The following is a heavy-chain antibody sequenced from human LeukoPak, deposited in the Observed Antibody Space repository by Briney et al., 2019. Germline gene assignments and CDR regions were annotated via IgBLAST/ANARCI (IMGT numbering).Heavy chain of an antibody. Sequence: SETLSLTCTVSGGSISSYYWSWIRQPPGKGLEWIGYIYYSGSTTYNPYLKSRVTISVDTSKNQFSLKLSSVTAADTAVYYCARDKGDGYNDYWGQGTPVTVSS. V-gene: IGHV4-59*01. CDR3: ARDKGDGYNDY. J-gene: IGHJ4*02. D-gene: IGHD5-24*01. CDR2: IYYSGST. CDR1: GGSISSYY.